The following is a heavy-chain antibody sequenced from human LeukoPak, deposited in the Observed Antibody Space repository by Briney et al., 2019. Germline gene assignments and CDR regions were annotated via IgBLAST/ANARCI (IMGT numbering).Heavy chain of an antibody. D-gene: IGHD3-22*01. V-gene: IGHV3-74*01. CDR3: ARAPSEIGGYYPEYFRH. CDR1: GFTFSSYW. J-gene: IGHJ1*01. Sequence: GGSLRLSCAASGFTFSSYWMHWVRQAPGKGLVWVSRIKSDGSARYADSVTGRFTISRDNAKNTVSLQMNSLRAEDTGVYYCARAPSEIGGYYPEYFRHWGQGTLVTVSS. CDR2: IKSDGSA.